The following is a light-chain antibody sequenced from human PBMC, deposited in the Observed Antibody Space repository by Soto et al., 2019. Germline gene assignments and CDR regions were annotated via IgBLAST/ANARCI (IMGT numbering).Light chain of an antibody. J-gene: IGKJ1*01. CDR1: QSISSW. CDR3: QQYNSYWT. Sequence: IQLTQSPSTLSASLGDRVTLTCRASQSISSWLAWYQQKPGKAPKLRIYDASSLESGVPSWFSGSGSGTEFTLTISSMQPDDFATYYCQQYNSYWTFGQGTKVDI. CDR2: DAS. V-gene: IGKV1-5*01.